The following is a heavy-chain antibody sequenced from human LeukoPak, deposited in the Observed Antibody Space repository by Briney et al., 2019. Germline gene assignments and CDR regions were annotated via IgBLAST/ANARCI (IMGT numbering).Heavy chain of an antibody. CDR2: ISWNSGSI. CDR3: AKDMGNYYDSSGIIDY. J-gene: IGHJ4*02. Sequence: PGRSLRLSCAASGFTFEDYAMHWVRQAPGKGLEWVSGISWNSGSIGYADSVKGRFTISRDNAKNPLYLQMNSLRAEDTALYYCAKDMGNYYDSSGIIDYWGQGTLVTVSS. V-gene: IGHV3-9*01. D-gene: IGHD3-22*01. CDR1: GFTFEDYA.